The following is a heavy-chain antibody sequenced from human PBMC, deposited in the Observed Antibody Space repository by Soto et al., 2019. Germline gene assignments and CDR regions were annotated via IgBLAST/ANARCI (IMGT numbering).Heavy chain of an antibody. CDR1: GYTFTAYS. Sequence: QVQLVHSEAEVKKPGASVKVSCKASGYTFTAYSMHWVRQAPGQGLDWVGWFNPNSGDTSYAQKFQGRVALTRDTSIGTVYMELYILRSAYPAVYYCAREASAVISLVSWGQGTLVTVSS. CDR3: AREASAVISLVS. CDR2: FNPNSGDT. V-gene: IGHV1-2*02. D-gene: IGHD6-19*01. J-gene: IGHJ4*02.